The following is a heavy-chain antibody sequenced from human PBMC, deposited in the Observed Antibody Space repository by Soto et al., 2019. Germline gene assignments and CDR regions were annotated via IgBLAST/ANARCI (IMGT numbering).Heavy chain of an antibody. Sequence: QLQLQESGSGLVKPSQTLSLTCAVSGGSISGTTYSWSWIRQPPGKGLEWIGYIYDSGNTYYNPSLKSQFSISVDRSKNQFSLKLSSVPAADTALYYCARGQGAAAGHSNFAYWGQGALVTVSS. V-gene: IGHV4-30-2*01. CDR3: ARGQGAAAGHSNFAY. CDR2: IYDSGNT. D-gene: IGHD6-13*01. CDR1: GGSISGTTYS. J-gene: IGHJ4*02.